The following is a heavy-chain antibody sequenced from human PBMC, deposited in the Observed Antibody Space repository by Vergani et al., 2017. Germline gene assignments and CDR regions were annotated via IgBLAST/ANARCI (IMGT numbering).Heavy chain of an antibody. CDR3: TTPERHNDFWSGYYTGDAFDI. Sequence: QVQLVQSGAEVKKPGASVKVSCKASGYTFTSYYMHWVRQAPGQGLEWMGIINPSGGSTSYAQKFQGRVTMTRDTSTSTVYMELSSLKTEDTAVYYCTTPERHNDFWSGYYTGDAFDIWGQGTMVTVSS. V-gene: IGHV1-46*01. CDR1: GYTFTSYY. D-gene: IGHD3-3*01. J-gene: IGHJ3*02. CDR2: INPSGGST.